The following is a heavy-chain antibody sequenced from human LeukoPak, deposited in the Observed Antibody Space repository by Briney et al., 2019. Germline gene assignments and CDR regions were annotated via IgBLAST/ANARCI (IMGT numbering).Heavy chain of an antibody. Sequence: GGSLRLSCAASGFTVSSNRMSWVRQAPGKGLEWVAVISYDGSNKYYADSVKGRFTISRDNSKNTLYLQMNSLRAEDTAVYYCAINADVAIDYWGQGTLVTVSS. CDR1: GFTVSSNR. V-gene: IGHV3-30*03. J-gene: IGHJ4*02. CDR3: AINADVAIDY. D-gene: IGHD2-15*01. CDR2: ISYDGSNK.